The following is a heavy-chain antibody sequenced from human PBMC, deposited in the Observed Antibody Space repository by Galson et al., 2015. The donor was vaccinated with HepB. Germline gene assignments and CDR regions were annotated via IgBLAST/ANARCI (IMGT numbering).Heavy chain of an antibody. Sequence: SETLSLTCIVSGGSISSYYWSWIRQPPGKGLEWIGYIYYSGSTNYNPSLKSRVTISVDTSKNQFSLKLSSVTAADTAVYYCARDPQSSGWYDYWGQGTLVTVSS. V-gene: IGHV4-59*01. J-gene: IGHJ4*02. D-gene: IGHD6-19*01. CDR2: IYYSGST. CDR3: ARDPQSSGWYDY. CDR1: GGSISSYY.